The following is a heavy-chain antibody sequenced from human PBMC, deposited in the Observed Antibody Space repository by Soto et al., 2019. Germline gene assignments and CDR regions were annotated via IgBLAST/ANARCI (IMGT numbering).Heavy chain of an antibody. CDR1: GYTFTSYG. CDR3: ARVSVHDILTGYFPFDY. Sequence: ASVKVSCKASGYTFTSYGISWVRQAPGQGFEWMGWISAYNGNTNYAQKPQGRVTMTTDTSTSTAYMELRSLRSDDTAFYYCARVSVHDILTGYFPFDYWGQGTLVTVSS. D-gene: IGHD3-9*01. CDR2: ISAYNGNT. J-gene: IGHJ4*02. V-gene: IGHV1-18*01.